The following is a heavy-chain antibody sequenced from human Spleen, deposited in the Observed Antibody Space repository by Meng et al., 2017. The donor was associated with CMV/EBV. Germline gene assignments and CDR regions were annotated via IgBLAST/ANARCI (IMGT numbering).Heavy chain of an antibody. D-gene: IGHD6-6*01. Sequence: GESLKISCAASGFSFSSYRMNWARQGPGKGLVWISRIKSDGSETDYADSVKGRFTISRDNAKNTLHLQMDSLRAEDTAVYYCARVCGSSSTPNYGMDVWGQGTTVTSP. CDR3: ARVCGSSSTPNYGMDV. CDR1: GFSFSSYR. V-gene: IGHV3-74*01. J-gene: IGHJ6*02. CDR2: IKSDGSET.